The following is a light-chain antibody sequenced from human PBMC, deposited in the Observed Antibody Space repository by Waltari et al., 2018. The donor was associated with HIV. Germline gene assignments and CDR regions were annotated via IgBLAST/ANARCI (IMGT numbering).Light chain of an antibody. J-gene: IGLJ1*01. Sequence: QSALPQPASVSASPGQSITLSCAGTSSDVGKYALVSWYQQYPGLAPKLVISEVSDRPSGILIRFSGSKSGNTASLTISGLQAEDEADYYCCSYAGSSVVFGSGTKVTVL. CDR3: CSYAGSSVV. CDR2: EVS. V-gene: IGLV2-23*02. CDR1: SSDVGKYAL.